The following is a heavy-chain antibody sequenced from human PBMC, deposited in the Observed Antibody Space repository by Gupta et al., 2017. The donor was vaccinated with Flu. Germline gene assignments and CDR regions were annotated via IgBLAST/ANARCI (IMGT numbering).Heavy chain of an antibody. V-gene: IGHV6-1*01. CDR2: TYYRSKWYN. CDR1: GDSVSSNSAA. CDR3: AREAPLRWNSERNGMDV. J-gene: IGHJ6*02. Sequence: QVQLQQSGPGLVKPPQTLSLTCAISGDSVSSNSAAWNWIRQSPSRGLEWLGRTYYRSKWYNDYAVSVKSRITINPDTSKNQFSLQLNSVTPEDTAVYYCAREAPLRWNSERNGMDVWGQGTTVTVSS. D-gene: IGHD1-7*01.